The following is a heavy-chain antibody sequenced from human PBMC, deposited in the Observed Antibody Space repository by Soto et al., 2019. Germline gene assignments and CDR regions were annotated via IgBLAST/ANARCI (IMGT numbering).Heavy chain of an antibody. CDR1: GFNFNNNG. D-gene: IGHD5-18*01. CDR2: ISYDGGTE. J-gene: IGHJ2*01. CDR3: AKNGWVETATVTPWYFDL. V-gene: IGHV3-30*18. Sequence: QAQLVESGGGVVQPGKSLRLSCAASGFNFNNNGMHWVRQAPGKGLEWVAVISYDGGTEYYADSVKGRFTISRDNSKNTLYLQMNSLRTEDTAIYYCAKNGWVETATVTPWYFDLWGRGILVTVSS.